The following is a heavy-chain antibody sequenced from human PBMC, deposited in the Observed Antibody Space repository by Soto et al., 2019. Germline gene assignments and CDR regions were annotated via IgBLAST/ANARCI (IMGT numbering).Heavy chain of an antibody. CDR3: ARYKSNYYYGLDV. CDR1: GGSISSYY. D-gene: IGHD1-20*01. CDR2: IYYSGIT. Sequence: SETLSLTCTVSGGSISSYYWSWIRQPPGRGLEWIGYIYYSGITNYNPSLKSRVTISVDTSKNQFSLKLSSVTAADTAVFYWARYKSNYYYGLDVGGQGTTVTVSS. J-gene: IGHJ6*02. V-gene: IGHV4-59*01.